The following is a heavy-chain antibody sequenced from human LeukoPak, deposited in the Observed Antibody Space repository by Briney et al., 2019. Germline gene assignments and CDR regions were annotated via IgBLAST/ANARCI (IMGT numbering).Heavy chain of an antibody. CDR1: GFTFSSYG. J-gene: IGHJ6*04. V-gene: IGHV3-30*03. CDR3: ARDQLSGIAGYYGMDV. Sequence: PGRSLRLSCAASGFTFSSYGMHWVRQAPGKGLEWVAVISYDGSNKYYADSVKGRFTISRDNSKNTLYLQMNSLRAEDTAVYYCARDQLSGIAGYYGMDVWGKGTTVTVSS. CDR2: ISYDGSNK. D-gene: IGHD6-13*01.